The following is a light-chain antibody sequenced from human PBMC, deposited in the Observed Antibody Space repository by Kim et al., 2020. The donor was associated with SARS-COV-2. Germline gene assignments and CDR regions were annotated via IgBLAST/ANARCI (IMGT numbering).Light chain of an antibody. CDR1: QRVSSSY. V-gene: IGKV3-20*01. CDR2: GAS. Sequence: EIVLTQSPGTLSLSPGERATLSCRASQRVSSSYLAWYQQKPGQAPRLLIYGASSRATGIPDRFSGSGSGTDFTLTISRLEPEDLAVYYCQQYGSSPRTFGQGTKMDIK. J-gene: IGKJ1*01. CDR3: QQYGSSPRT.